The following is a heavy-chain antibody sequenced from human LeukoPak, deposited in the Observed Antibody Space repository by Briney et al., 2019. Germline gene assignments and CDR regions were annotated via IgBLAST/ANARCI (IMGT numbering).Heavy chain of an antibody. D-gene: IGHD1-1*01. J-gene: IGHJ4*02. Sequence: GGSLRLSCAASGFTFSPYCMHWVRQAPGKGLVWVSRINSDGSITSYADSVKGRFTISRDNAKNTLYLQMNSLRVEDTAVYYCARDYNWNPPDYWGQGTLVTVSS. V-gene: IGHV3-74*01. CDR1: GFTFSPYC. CDR3: ARDYNWNPPDY. CDR2: INSDGSIT.